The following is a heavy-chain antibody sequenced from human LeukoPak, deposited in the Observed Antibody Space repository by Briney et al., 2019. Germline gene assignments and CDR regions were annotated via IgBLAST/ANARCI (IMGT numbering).Heavy chain of an antibody. V-gene: IGHV3-21*01. CDR3: ARDQWLQSYYYMDV. CDR1: GFTFSSYS. Sequence: GGSLRLSCAASGFTFSSYSMNWVRQVPGKGLEWVSSISSSSSYIYYADSVKGRFTISRDNAKNSLYLQMNSLRAEDTAVYYCARDQWLQSYYYMDVWGKGTTVTVSS. J-gene: IGHJ6*03. D-gene: IGHD5-24*01. CDR2: ISSSSSYI.